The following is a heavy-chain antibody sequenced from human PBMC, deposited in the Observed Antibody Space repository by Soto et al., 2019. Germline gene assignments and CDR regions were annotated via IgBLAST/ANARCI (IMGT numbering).Heavy chain of an antibody. CDR1: GGSMSGSY. CDR3: ARGGWYLDY. J-gene: IGHJ4*02. D-gene: IGHD6-19*01. V-gene: IGHV4-59*01. Sequence: SETLPLTCTVSGGSMSGSYWSWIRQCPGKGLEWIAYIYYTGSPEYNPSLNSRVTISVDTSNNQFSLKLSAVTAADTAVYYCARGGWYLDYWGQGTLVTVSS. CDR2: IYYTGSP.